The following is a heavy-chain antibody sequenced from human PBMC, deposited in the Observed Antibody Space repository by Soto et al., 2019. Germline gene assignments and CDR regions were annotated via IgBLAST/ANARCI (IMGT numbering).Heavy chain of an antibody. V-gene: IGHV3-23*01. CDR1: GFTFSSYA. J-gene: IGHJ4*02. Sequence: PGGSLRLSCAASGFTFSSYAMGWVRQGPGKGLEWVAVVSIGGSTHYADSVRGRFTISRDNSKNTLSLQMNSLTAEDTAVYYCVKSRGGNNFDFFDWGQGALVTVSS. D-gene: IGHD5-12*01. CDR2: VSIGGST. CDR3: VKSRGGNNFDFFD.